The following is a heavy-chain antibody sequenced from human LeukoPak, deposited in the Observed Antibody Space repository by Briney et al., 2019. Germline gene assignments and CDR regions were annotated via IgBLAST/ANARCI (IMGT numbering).Heavy chain of an antibody. J-gene: IGHJ4*02. CDR2: ITANGRTT. Sequence: GGSLRLSCEASGFNFRTYEKNWVRRAPGKGLEWISYITANGRTTYYADSVMGRFTVSRDDAKNSVYLQLTSLRAEDTGIYYCARIQILGGAITTFSDYWGQGTLVTVSS. CDR3: ARIQILGGAITTFSDY. D-gene: IGHD3-9*01. V-gene: IGHV3-48*03. CDR1: GFNFRTYE.